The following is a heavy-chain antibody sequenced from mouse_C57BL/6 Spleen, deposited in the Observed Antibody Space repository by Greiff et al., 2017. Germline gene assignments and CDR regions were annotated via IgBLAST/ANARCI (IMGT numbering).Heavy chain of an antibody. CDR2: FYPGSGSI. J-gene: IGHJ4*01. CDR3: ARHEEGGLRRGYAMDY. CDR1: GYTFTEYT. Sequence: VQLQESGAELVKPGASVKLSCKASGYTFTEYTIHWVKQRSGQGLEWIGWFYPGSGSIKYNEKFKDKATLTADKSSSTVYMELSRLTSEDSAVYFCARHEEGGLRRGYAMDYWGQGTSVTVSS. D-gene: IGHD2-4*01. V-gene: IGHV1-62-2*01.